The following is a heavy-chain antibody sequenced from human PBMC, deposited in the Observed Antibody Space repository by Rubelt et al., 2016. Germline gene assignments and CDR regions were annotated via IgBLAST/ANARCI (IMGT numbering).Heavy chain of an antibody. CDR2: INLGGSS. CDR1: GGSFSGYY. D-gene: IGHD6-25*01. J-gene: IGHJ4*02. Sequence: QVQLQQGGAGLLKPSETLSLTCAVYGGSFSGYYWSWIRQPPGKGLEWIGEINLGGSSNYNPSLKTRVTISVDTSKNQFSLTVNSVTAADTAIYYCARLGPKVIQQRPFDYWGQGSLVIVSS. V-gene: IGHV4-34*02. CDR3: ARLGPKVIQQRPFDY.